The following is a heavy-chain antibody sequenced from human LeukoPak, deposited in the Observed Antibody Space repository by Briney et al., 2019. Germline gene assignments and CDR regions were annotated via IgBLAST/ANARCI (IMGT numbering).Heavy chain of an antibody. J-gene: IGHJ4*02. V-gene: IGHV4-59*06. CDR1: GGSISSYY. CDR2: IYYSGST. Sequence: SETLSLTCTVSGGSISSYYWSWIRQHPGKGLEWIGYIYYSGSTYYNPSLKSRVTISVDTSKNQFSLKLSSVTAADTAVYYCASSFGKEPYYFDYWGQGTLVTVSS. D-gene: IGHD6-6*01. CDR3: ASSFGKEPYYFDY.